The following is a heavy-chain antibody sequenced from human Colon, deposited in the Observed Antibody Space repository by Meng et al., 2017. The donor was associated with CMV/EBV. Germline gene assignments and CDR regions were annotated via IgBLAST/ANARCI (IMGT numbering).Heavy chain of an antibody. J-gene: IGHJ6*02. CDR2: INPNSGGT. Sequence: ASVKVSCKASGYTFTGYYMHWVRQAPGQGLEWMGWINPNSGGTNYAQKFQGRVTMTRDTSISTAYMELSRLRSDDTAVCYCARGAITGTTIPLYYYYYGMDVWGQGTTVTVSS. D-gene: IGHD1-7*01. CDR1: GYTFTGYY. CDR3: ARGAITGTTIPLYYYYYGMDV. V-gene: IGHV1-2*02.